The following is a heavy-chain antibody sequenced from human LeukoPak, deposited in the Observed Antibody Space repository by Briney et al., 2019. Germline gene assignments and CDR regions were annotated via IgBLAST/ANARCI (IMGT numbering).Heavy chain of an antibody. Sequence: GESLKISCKGSGYSFTSYWIGWVRQMPGKGLEWMGIIYPGDSDTRYSPSFQGQVTISADKSISTAYLQWSSLKASDTAMYYRARTYYYGSAQAPFDPWGQGTLVTVSS. CDR2: IYPGDSDT. V-gene: IGHV5-51*01. J-gene: IGHJ5*02. CDR1: GYSFTSYW. D-gene: IGHD3-10*01. CDR3: ARTYYYGSAQAPFDP.